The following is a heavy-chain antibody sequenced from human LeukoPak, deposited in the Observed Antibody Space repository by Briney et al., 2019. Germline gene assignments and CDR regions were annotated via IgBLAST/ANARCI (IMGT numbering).Heavy chain of an antibody. CDR3: ASDKYSGQLVFDY. V-gene: IGHV4-59*01. J-gene: IGHJ4*02. CDR1: GGSISGSY. CDR2: IYYSGST. D-gene: IGHD6-6*01. Sequence: SETLSLTCTVSGGSISGSYWSWIRQPPGKGLEYIGYIYYSGSTNYNPSLRSRVTMSVDTSKNQFSLKMSSVTAADTAVYYCASDKYSGQLVFDYWGQGSLVVVSS.